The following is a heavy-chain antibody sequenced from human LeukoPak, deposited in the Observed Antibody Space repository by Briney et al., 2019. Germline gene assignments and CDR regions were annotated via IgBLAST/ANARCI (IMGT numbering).Heavy chain of an antibody. V-gene: IGHV3-7*01. CDR2: IKQDGSEK. D-gene: IGHD1-26*01. CDR3: LSESYYLHEFDY. Sequence: GGSLRLSCAASGFSFSNSWMHWVRQAPGKGLEWVANIKQDGSEKYYVDSVKGRFTISRDNAKNSLYLQMNSLRAEDTAVYYCLSESYYLHEFDYWGQGTLVTVSS. J-gene: IGHJ4*02. CDR1: GFSFSNSW.